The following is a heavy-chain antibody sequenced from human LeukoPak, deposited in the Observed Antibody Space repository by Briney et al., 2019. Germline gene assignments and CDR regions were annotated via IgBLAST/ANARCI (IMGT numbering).Heavy chain of an antibody. CDR3: ARKPPYYDFWSGYYSQRNNYYYYGMDV. V-gene: IGHV1-2*02. Sequence: ASVKVSCKASGYTFTGYYMHWVRQAPGQGLEWMGWINPNSGGTNYAQKFQGRVTMTRDTSISTAYMELSRLRSDDTAVYYCARKPPYYDFWSGYYSQRNNYYYYGMDVWGQGTTVTVSS. J-gene: IGHJ6*02. CDR2: INPNSGGT. CDR1: GYTFTGYY. D-gene: IGHD3-3*01.